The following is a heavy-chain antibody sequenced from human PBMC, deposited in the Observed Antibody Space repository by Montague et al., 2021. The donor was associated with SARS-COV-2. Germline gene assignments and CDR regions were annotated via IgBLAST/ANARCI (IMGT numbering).Heavy chain of an antibody. V-gene: IGHV4-34*01. Sequence: SETLSLTCAVYGGSFSGYYWSWIRQPPGKGLEWIGEINHSGSTNYNPSLKSRVTISVDTSKNQSSLKLSSVTAADTAVYYCARGFDPWGQGTLVTVSS. CDR3: ARGFDP. J-gene: IGHJ5*02. CDR2: INHSGST. CDR1: GGSFSGYY.